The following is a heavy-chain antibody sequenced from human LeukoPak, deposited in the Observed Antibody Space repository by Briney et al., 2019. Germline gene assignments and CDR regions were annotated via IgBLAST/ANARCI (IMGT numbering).Heavy chain of an antibody. CDR3: AREGLGVAAPVDY. D-gene: IGHD6-19*01. CDR2: INIDGSRT. J-gene: IGHJ4*02. CDR1: GFNFHAYW. V-gene: IGHV3-74*01. Sequence: GGSLRLSCAVSGFNFHAYWMHWVRQPPGKGLVWVSRINIDGSRTSHADSVKGRFTISRDNAKNTLCLQMDNLRVEDTAVYFCAREGLGVAAPVDYWGQGTLVTVSS.